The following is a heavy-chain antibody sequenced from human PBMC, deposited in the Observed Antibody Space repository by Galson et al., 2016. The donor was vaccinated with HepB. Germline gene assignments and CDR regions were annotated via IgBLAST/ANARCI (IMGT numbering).Heavy chain of an antibody. CDR3: ARGISVAGAFDC. Sequence: SETLSLTCTVSGGSISRSHFYWGWIRQPPGKGLEWIATVYYTGSTIYNASLKSRVTLSLDTSKKQFSLKLSSVTAADTAVYYCARGISVAGAFDCWGPGNLVTVSS. J-gene: IGHJ4*02. D-gene: IGHD6-19*01. CDR2: VYYTGST. V-gene: IGHV4-39*01. CDR1: GGSISRSHFY.